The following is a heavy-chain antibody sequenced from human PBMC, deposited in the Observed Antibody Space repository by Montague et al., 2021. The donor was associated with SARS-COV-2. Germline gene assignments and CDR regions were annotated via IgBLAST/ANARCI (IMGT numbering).Heavy chain of an antibody. CDR1: GFTLRSYC. J-gene: IGHJ4*02. Sequence: SLRLSCAVSGFTLRSYCMTWVRQAPGKGLEWVSAISGSVSSTYXXXSXKGRFTISRDRSRNTLYLQLHRLRVEDTAVYYCASRPGEPYYYDYWGPGALVTVSS. CDR3: ASRPGEPYYYDY. CDR2: ISGSVSST. V-gene: IGHV3-23*01. D-gene: IGHD1-14*01.